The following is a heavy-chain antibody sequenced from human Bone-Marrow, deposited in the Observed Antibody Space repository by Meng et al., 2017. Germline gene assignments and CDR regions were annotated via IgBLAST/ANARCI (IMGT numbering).Heavy chain of an antibody. Sequence: ASVKVSCKASGYTFTSYYMHWVRQAPGQGLEGMGIINPSGGSTSYAQKFQGRVTMTRDTSTSTVYMELSRLRSDDTAVYYCAINTCSSTSGYVMGGWFDPWGQGTLVTVSS. J-gene: IGHJ5*02. V-gene: IGHV1-46*01. CDR2: INPSGGST. D-gene: IGHD2-2*01. CDR3: AINTCSSTSGYVMGGWFDP. CDR1: GYTFTSYY.